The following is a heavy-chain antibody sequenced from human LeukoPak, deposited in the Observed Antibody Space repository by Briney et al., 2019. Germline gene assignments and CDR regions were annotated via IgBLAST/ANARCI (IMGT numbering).Heavy chain of an antibody. D-gene: IGHD5-18*01. J-gene: IGHJ4*02. CDR3: AKDLRGYSYGNEYYFDY. Sequence: GGSLRLSCAASGFTFSSYGMHRVRQAPGKGLEWVAFIRYDGSNKYYADSVKGRFTISRDNSKNTLYLQMNSLRAEDTAVYYCAKDLRGYSYGNEYYFDYWGQGTLVTVSS. V-gene: IGHV3-30*02. CDR1: GFTFSSYG. CDR2: IRYDGSNK.